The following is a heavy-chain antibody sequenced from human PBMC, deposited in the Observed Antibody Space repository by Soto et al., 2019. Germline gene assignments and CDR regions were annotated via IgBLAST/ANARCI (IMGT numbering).Heavy chain of an antibody. Sequence: ASVKVSCKASGYTFTSYDINWVRQATGQGLEWMGRMNPNSGNTGYAQKFQGRVTMTRNTSISTAYMELSSLRSEDTAVYYCARGYDFWSGYYTNNWFDPWGQGTLVTVSS. CDR2: MNPNSGNT. J-gene: IGHJ5*02. D-gene: IGHD3-3*01. CDR1: GYTFTSYD. CDR3: ARGYDFWSGYYTNNWFDP. V-gene: IGHV1-8*01.